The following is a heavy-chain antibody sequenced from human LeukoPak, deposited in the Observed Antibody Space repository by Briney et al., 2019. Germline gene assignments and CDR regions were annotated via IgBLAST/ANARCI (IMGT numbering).Heavy chain of an antibody. CDR3: ARGGTRGYSQFDY. CDR1: GFTFSSFW. D-gene: IGHD5-18*01. Sequence: GGSLRLSCAASGFTFSSFWMNWVRQAPGKGLEWVANIKQDGSERDYVDSVKGRSTISRDNAKNSLFLQMNSLRVEDTAVYYCARGGTRGYSQFDYWGKGILVTVSS. J-gene: IGHJ4*02. CDR2: IKQDGSER. V-gene: IGHV3-7*03.